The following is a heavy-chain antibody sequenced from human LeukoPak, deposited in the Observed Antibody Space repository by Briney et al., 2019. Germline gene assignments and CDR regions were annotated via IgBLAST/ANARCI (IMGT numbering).Heavy chain of an antibody. V-gene: IGHV1-8*01. CDR2: MNPNSGNT. J-gene: IGHJ6*03. CDR1: GYTFTSYD. CDR3: ARGCGRKCGYYYYMDV. D-gene: IGHD6-25*01. Sequence: ASVKVSCKASGYTFTSYDINWVRQATGQGPEWMGWMNPNSGNTGYAQKFQGRVTMTRNTSISTAYMELSSLRSEDTAVYYCARGCGRKCGYYYYMDVWGKGTTVTVSS.